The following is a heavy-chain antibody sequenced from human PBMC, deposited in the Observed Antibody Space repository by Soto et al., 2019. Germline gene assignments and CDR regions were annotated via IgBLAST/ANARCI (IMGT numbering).Heavy chain of an antibody. V-gene: IGHV3-23*01. D-gene: IGHD3-22*01. J-gene: IGHJ4*02. CDR1: GFTFSSYA. CDR2: ISGSGGST. Sequence: GGSLRLSCAASGFTFSSYAMSWVRQAPGKGLEWVSAISGSGGSTYYADSVKGRFTISRDNSKNTLYLQMNSLRAEDTAVYYCANYDSSGYYGNYWGQGTPVTVSS. CDR3: ANYDSSGYYGNY.